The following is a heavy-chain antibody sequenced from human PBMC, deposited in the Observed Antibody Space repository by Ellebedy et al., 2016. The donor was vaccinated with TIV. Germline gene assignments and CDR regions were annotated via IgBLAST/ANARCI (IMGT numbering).Heavy chain of an antibody. J-gene: IGHJ4*02. D-gene: IGHD2-21*01. CDR1: AGIARNYA. Sequence: SVKVSXKASAGIARNYAINWVRQAPGQGLEWMGGFSPLFGMGNYAQKFQGRISITEDKSTTTTHMELSSLTSEDTAIYYCAQRANCGGDCFAFDSWGQGTLITVAS. V-gene: IGHV1-69*10. CDR3: AQRANCGGDCFAFDS. CDR2: FSPLFGMG.